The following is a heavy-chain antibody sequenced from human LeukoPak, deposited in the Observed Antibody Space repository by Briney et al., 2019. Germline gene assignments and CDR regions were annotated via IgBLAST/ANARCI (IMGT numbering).Heavy chain of an antibody. Sequence: SETLSLTCTVSGGSISSYYWSWIRQPPGKGLEWIGYIYYTGYTNYNPSLKSRVTISVDTSKNQFSLKLSSVTAADTAVYYCAKLDNRSSGWWWGDTHNCFDPWGQGTLSPSPQ. CDR2: IYYTGYT. D-gene: IGHD6-19*01. J-gene: IGHJ5*02. V-gene: IGHV4-59*08. CDR1: GGSISSYY. CDR3: AKLDNRSSGWWWGDTHNCFDP.